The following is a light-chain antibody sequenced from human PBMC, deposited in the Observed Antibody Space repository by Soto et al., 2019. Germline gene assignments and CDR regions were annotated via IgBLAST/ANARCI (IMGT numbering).Light chain of an antibody. Sequence: QSVLTQPPSASGSPGQSVTISCTGSSSDVGGYNYVSWYQQHPGKAPKLMIYEVNKRPFGVPNRFSGSKSGNTASLTVSGLQAEDEAEYYCSSYEGSNNLVLFGGGTKLTVL. J-gene: IGLJ2*01. CDR2: EVN. CDR3: SSYEGSNNLVL. CDR1: SSDVGGYNY. V-gene: IGLV2-8*01.